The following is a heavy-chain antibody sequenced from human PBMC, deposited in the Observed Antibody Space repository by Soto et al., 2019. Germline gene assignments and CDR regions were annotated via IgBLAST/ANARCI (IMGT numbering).Heavy chain of an antibody. D-gene: IGHD3-3*01. CDR2: IYYSGST. CDR1: GGSISSGDYY. CDR3: ASAYYDFWSGFDY. V-gene: IGHV4-30-4*01. Sequence: TLSLTCTVSGGSISSGDYYWSWIRQPPGKGLEWIGYIYYSGSTYYNPSLKSRVTISVDTSKNQFSLKLSSVTAADTAVYYCASAYYDFWSGFDYWGQGTLVTVSS. J-gene: IGHJ4*02.